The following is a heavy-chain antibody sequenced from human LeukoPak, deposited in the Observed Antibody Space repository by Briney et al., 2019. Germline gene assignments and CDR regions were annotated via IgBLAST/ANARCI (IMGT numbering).Heavy chain of an antibody. V-gene: IGHV4-59*08. J-gene: IGHJ4*02. CDR1: GGSINNYY. Sequence: SETLSLTCTVSGGSINNYYWSWVRQPPGEGLEWIAYIFYNGGTNYNPSLKARVTISVDTSKNQFSLRLNSLSAADTAVYYCARFSQYFDTSSHYLDYWGQGILVTVSS. D-gene: IGHD3-22*01. CDR2: IFYNGGT. CDR3: ARFSQYFDTSSHYLDY.